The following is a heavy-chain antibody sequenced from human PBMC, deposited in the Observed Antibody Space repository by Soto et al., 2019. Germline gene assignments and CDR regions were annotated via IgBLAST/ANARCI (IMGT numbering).Heavy chain of an antibody. CDR2: IYHSGST. J-gene: IGHJ6*02. D-gene: IGHD3-22*01. Sequence: QVQLQESGPGLVKPSGTLSLTCAVSGGSISSSNWWSWVRHPPGKELEWIGEIYHSGSTNYNPSLKSRVTISVDKSKNQFSLKLSSVTAADTAVYYCASSPDSSVYYPRWYYYGMDVWGQGTTVTVSS. CDR1: GGSISSSNW. CDR3: ASSPDSSVYYPRWYYYGMDV. V-gene: IGHV4-4*02.